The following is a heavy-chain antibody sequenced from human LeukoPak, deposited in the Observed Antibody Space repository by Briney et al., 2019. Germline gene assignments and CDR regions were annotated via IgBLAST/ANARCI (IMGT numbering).Heavy chain of an antibody. J-gene: IGHJ4*02. Sequence: SQTLSLTCTVSGASISSAAYYWSWIRQPAGKGLEWIGRIYISGSINYNPSLKSRVTISVDTSKNQFSLKLSSVTAADTAVYYCAREKEGPYGYLDYWGQGTLVTVSS. CDR1: GASISSAAYY. V-gene: IGHV4-61*02. CDR2: IYISGSI. CDR3: AREKEGPYGYLDY. D-gene: IGHD4-17*01.